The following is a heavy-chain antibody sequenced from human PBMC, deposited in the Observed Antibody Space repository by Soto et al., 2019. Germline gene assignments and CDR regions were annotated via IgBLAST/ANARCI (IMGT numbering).Heavy chain of an antibody. CDR3: ARGSALRFLEWLLPFRDYYYYMDV. CDR1: GYTFTSYD. J-gene: IGHJ6*03. Sequence: GASVKVSCKASGYTFTSYDINWVRQATGQGLEWMEWMNPNSGNTGYAQKFQGRVTMTRNTSISTAYMELSSLRSEDTAVYYCARGSALRFLEWLLPFRDYYYYMDVWGKGTTVTVSS. V-gene: IGHV1-8*01. D-gene: IGHD3-3*01. CDR2: MNPNSGNT.